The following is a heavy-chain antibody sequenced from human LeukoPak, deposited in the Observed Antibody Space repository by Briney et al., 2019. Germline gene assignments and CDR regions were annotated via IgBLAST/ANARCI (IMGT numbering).Heavy chain of an antibody. CDR3: ARGTVIFGVVNWFDP. Sequence: SETLSLTCAVYGGSFSGYYWSWIRQPPGKGLEWIGEINHSGSTNCNPSLKSRVTISVDTSKNQFSLKLSSVTAADTAVYYCARGTVIFGVVNWFDPWGQGTLVTVSS. CDR1: GGSFSGYY. CDR2: INHSGST. D-gene: IGHD3-3*01. J-gene: IGHJ5*02. V-gene: IGHV4-34*01.